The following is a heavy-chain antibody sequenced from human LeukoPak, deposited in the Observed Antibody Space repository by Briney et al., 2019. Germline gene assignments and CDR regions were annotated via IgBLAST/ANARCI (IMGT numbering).Heavy chain of an antibody. CDR3: ARSSGSYHPADY. V-gene: IGHV4-59*01. J-gene: IGHJ4*02. D-gene: IGHD1-26*01. CDR1: GGSISSYY. Sequence: SETLSLTCTVSGGSISSYYWGWIRQPPGKGLEWIGYIYYSGSTNYNPSLKSRVTISVDTSKNQFSLKLSSVTAADTAVYYCARSSGSYHPADYWGQGTLVTVSS. CDR2: IYYSGST.